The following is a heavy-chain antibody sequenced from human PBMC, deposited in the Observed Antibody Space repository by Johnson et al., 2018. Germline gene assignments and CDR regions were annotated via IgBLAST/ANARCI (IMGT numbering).Heavy chain of an antibody. D-gene: IGHD3-22*01. CDR1: GYSFTSYW. J-gene: IGHJ3*02. CDR3: GRVLHSSGYYYVGAFDI. V-gene: IGHV5-51*03. CDR2: IYPGDSDT. Sequence: VQLQESGAEVKKPGESLKISCKGSGYSFTSYWIAWVRQMPGKGLEWMGIIYPGDSDTRYSPSFQGQVTISADKSISTAYLQWNSLTASDTAMYYCGRVLHSSGYYYVGAFDIWGQGTMVTVSS.